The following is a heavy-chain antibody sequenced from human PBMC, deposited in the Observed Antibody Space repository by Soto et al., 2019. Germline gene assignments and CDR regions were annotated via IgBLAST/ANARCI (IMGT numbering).Heavy chain of an antibody. Sequence: PSETLSLTCTVSGGSISSYHWSWIRQPPGKGLEWIGYIYYSGSTNYNPSLKSRVTISVDTSKNQFSLKLSSVTAADTAVYYCAGGGVPAANDYWGQGTLVTVS. V-gene: IGHV4-59*08. J-gene: IGHJ4*02. CDR3: AGGGVPAANDY. CDR2: IYYSGST. CDR1: GGSISSYH. D-gene: IGHD2-2*01.